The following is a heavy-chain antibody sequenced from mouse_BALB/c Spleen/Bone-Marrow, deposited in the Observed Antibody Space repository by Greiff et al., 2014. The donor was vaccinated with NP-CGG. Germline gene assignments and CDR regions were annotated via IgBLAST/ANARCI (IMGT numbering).Heavy chain of an antibody. CDR2: ISYDGSN. CDR3: ARGDSSGYDYAMDY. V-gene: IGHV3-6*02. Sequence: ESGPGLVKPSQSLSLTCSVPGYSITSGYYWNWIRQFPGNNLEWMGYISYDGSNNYNPSLKNRISITRDTSKNQFFLKLNSVTTEDTATYYCARGDSSGYDYAMDYWGQGTSVTVSS. CDR1: GYSITSGYY. J-gene: IGHJ4*01. D-gene: IGHD3-2*01.